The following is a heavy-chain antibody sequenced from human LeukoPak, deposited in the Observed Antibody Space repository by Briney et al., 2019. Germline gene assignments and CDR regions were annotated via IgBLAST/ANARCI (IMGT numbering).Heavy chain of an antibody. CDR3: ARARSRKIWYYYYGMDV. Sequence: ASVKVSCKASGYTFTSYDINWVRQATGQGLEWMGWTNPNSGNTGYAQKFQGRVTMTRNTSISTAYMELSSLRSEDTAVYYCARARSRKIWYYYYGMDVWGQGTTVTVSS. D-gene: IGHD1-26*01. V-gene: IGHV1-8*01. J-gene: IGHJ6*02. CDR2: TNPNSGNT. CDR1: GYTFTSYD.